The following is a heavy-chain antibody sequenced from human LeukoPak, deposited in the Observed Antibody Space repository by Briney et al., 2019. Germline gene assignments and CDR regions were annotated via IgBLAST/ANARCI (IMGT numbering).Heavy chain of an antibody. CDR2: IYYSGST. CDR3: ARDRVGYYRSGSYFPGHYYGMDF. Sequence: SETLSLTCTVSGGSISSYYWSWIRQPPGKGLEWIGYIYYSGSTNYNPSLKSRVTISVDTSKNQYSLKLSSVTAADTAVYYCARDRVGYYRSGSYFPGHYYGMDFWGQGTTVTVSS. CDR1: GGSISSYY. J-gene: IGHJ6*02. V-gene: IGHV4-59*12. D-gene: IGHD3-10*01.